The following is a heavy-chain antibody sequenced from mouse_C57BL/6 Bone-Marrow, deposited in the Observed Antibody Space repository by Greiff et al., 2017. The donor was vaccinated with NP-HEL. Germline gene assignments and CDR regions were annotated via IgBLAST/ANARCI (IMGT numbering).Heavy chain of an antibody. J-gene: IGHJ2*01. D-gene: IGHD5-1-1*01. V-gene: IGHV5-16*01. CDR2: INYDGSST. CDR3: ARGYLVLDY. CDR1: GFTFSDYY. Sequence: EVMLVESEGGLVQPGSSMKLSCTASGFTFSDYYMAWVRQVPEKGLEWVANINYDGSSTYYLDSLKSRFIISRDNAKNILYLQMSSLKSEDTATYYCARGYLVLDYWGQGTTLTVSS.